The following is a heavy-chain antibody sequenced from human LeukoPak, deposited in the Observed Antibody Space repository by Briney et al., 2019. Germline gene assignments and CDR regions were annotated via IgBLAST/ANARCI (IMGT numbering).Heavy chain of an antibody. J-gene: IGHJ4*02. D-gene: IGHD1-26*01. CDR3: ARELVVGATQYFDY. CDR2: IYYSGST. CDR1: GGSISGYY. Sequence: SETLSLTCTVSGGSISGYYWSWIRQPPGKGLEWIGYIYYSGSTNYNPSLKSRVTISVDTSKNQFSLELSSVTAADTAVYYCARELVVGATQYFDYWGQGTLVTVSS. V-gene: IGHV4-59*01.